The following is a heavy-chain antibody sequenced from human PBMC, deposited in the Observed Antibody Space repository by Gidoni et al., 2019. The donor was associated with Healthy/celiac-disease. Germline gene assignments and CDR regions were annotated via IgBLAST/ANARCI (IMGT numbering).Heavy chain of an antibody. V-gene: IGHV5-51*03. D-gene: IGHD3-10*01. CDR2: IYPGDSDT. J-gene: IGHJ3*02. CDR1: GYSFTSYW. CDR3: ARRGDGYHREVNAFDI. Sequence: EVQLVQSGAEVKKPGESLKISCKGSGYSFTSYWISWVRQMPGKGLEWMGIIYPGDSDTRYSPSFQGQVTISADKSISTAYLQWSSLKASDTAMYYCARRGDGYHREVNAFDIWGQGTMVTVSA.